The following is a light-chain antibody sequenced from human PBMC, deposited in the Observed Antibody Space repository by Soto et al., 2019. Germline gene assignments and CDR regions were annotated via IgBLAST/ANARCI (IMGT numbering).Light chain of an antibody. CDR3: SSYTTRGTYV. CDR1: SSGVGGYNY. V-gene: IGLV2-14*01. J-gene: IGLJ1*01. Sequence: QSVLTQPASVSGSPGQSIAISCTGTSSGVGGYNYVSWYQQHPGKAPKLMIYDASNRPSGVSNRFSGSNSGNTASLTISGLQAEDEADYYCSSYTTRGTYVFGTGTKVTVL. CDR2: DAS.